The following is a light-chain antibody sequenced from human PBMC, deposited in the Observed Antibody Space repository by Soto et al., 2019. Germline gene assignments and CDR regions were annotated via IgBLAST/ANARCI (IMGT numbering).Light chain of an antibody. J-gene: IGKJ4*01. V-gene: IGKV3-11*01. Sequence: EILMTQSPATLSVSPGERATLSCRASQSVSSNLAWYQQKPGQAPGLLIYEASTRATGIPARFSGSGSGTDFTLTISSLEPEDFAVYYCQQHANWPLTFGGGTKVDIK. CDR1: QSVSSN. CDR3: QQHANWPLT. CDR2: EAS.